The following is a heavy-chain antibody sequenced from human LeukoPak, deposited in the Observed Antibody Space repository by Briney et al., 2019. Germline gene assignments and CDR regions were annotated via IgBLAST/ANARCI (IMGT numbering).Heavy chain of an antibody. Sequence: GGSLRLSCAASGFTFSSYGMHWVRQAPGKGLEWVAFIRYGGSNKYYADSVKGRFTISRDNSKNTLYLQMNSLRAEDTAVYYCAKTQQLRGGPGDFQHWGQGTLVTVSS. CDR3: AKTQQLRGGPGDFQH. J-gene: IGHJ1*01. CDR2: IRYGGSNK. D-gene: IGHD6-13*01. CDR1: GFTFSSYG. V-gene: IGHV3-30*02.